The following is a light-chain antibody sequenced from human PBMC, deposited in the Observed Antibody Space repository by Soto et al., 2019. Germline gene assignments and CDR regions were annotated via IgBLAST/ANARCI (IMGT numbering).Light chain of an antibody. Sequence: EIVMTQSPATLSVSPGERATLSCRASQSVSSSLAWYQQKPGQAPRLLIYGTSTRATGIPARFSGSGSGTEFTLTISSLQYEDFAVYYCQQYNNWPRTFGQGTKVDIK. CDR1: QSVSSS. J-gene: IGKJ1*01. V-gene: IGKV3-15*01. CDR3: QQYNNWPRT. CDR2: GTS.